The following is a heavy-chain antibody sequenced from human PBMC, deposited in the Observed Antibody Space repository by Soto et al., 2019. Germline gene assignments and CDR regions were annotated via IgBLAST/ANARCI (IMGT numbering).Heavy chain of an antibody. CDR1: GGSVSNYT. J-gene: IGHJ4*02. CDR3: AGDSAYSNYAFDF. V-gene: IGHV1-69*08. CDR2: IIPILGRA. Sequence: QVQLVQSGAEVKKPGSSVKVSCKASGGSVSNYTLSWVRQAPGQGLQWMGRIIPILGRANYAENFQGRLTIIADKLTSTAYMELSSLRSEDTAVYFCAGDSAYSNYAFDFWGQGTLVIVSS. D-gene: IGHD4-4*01.